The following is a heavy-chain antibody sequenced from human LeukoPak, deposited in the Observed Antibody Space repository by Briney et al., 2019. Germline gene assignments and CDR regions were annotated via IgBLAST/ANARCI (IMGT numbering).Heavy chain of an antibody. V-gene: IGHV3-48*01. CDR2: ISSSSSTI. CDR1: GFTFSSYS. D-gene: IGHD3-9*01. CDR3: ARGGETYYDILTGYHNVPNFDY. J-gene: IGHJ4*02. Sequence: EGSLRLSCAAPGFTFSSYSMNWVRQAPGKGLEWVSYISSSSSTIYYADSVKGRFTISRDNAKNSLYLQMNSLRAEDTAVYYCARGGETYYDILTGYHNVPNFDYWGQGTLVTVSS.